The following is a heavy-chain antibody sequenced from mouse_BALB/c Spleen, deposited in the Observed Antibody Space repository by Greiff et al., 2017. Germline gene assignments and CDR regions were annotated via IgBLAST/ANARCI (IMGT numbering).Heavy chain of an antibody. D-gene: IGHD2-4*01. Sequence: EVQLQQSGPSLVKPSQTLSLTCSVTGDSITSGYWNWIRKFPGNKLEYMGYISYSGSTYYNPSLKSRISITRDTSKNQYYLQLNSVTTEDTATYYCARSLKTSRSTMITTSFDYWGQGTTLTVSS. J-gene: IGHJ2*01. CDR3: ARSLKTSRSTMITTSFDY. V-gene: IGHV3-8*02. CDR2: ISYSGST. CDR1: GDSITSGY.